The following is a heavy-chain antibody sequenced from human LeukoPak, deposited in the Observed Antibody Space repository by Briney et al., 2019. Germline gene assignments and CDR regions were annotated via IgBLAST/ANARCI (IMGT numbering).Heavy chain of an antibody. CDR1: GGTFSSYA. V-gene: IGHV1-8*02. Sequence: ASVKVSCKASGGTFSSYAISWVRQAPGQGLEWMGWMNPINGNTGYARKFQGRVTMTRDTSISTAYMELRSLTSEDTAIYYCVRDGEGVAISVNFWFDHWGQGTLVTVSS. CDR3: VRDGEGVAISVNFWFDH. D-gene: IGHD3-10*01. J-gene: IGHJ5*02. CDR2: MNPINGNT.